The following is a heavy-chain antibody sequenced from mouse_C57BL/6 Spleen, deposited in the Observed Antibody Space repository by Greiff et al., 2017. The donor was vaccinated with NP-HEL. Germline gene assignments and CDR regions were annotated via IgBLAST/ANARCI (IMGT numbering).Heavy chain of an antibody. CDR2: IDPSDSYT. J-gene: IGHJ3*01. CDR3: ARDYLAY. CDR1: GYTFTSYW. V-gene: IGHV1-69*01. D-gene: IGHD1-1*02. Sequence: QVQLKQPGAELVMPGASVKLSCKASGYTFTSYWMHWVKQRPGQGLEWIGEIDPSDSYTNYNQKFKGKSTLTVDKSSSTAYMQLSSLTSEDSAVYYCARDYLAYWGQGTLVTVSA.